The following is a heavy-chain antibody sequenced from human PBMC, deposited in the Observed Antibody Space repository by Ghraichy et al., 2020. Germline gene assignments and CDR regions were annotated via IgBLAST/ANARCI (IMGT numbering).Heavy chain of an antibody. CDR3: VLGAHGYTSSLYYFAF. V-gene: IGHV3-48*04. CDR2: IIGPSATI. D-gene: IGHD6-19*01. CDR1: GFTFSTYS. Sequence: GGSLRLSCATSGFTFSTYSMNWVRQAPGRGLEWVSYIIGPSATIYYAGSVKGRFTISRDNAKNSLYLQMNSLRAEDTAVYYCVLGAHGYTSSLYYFAFWGQGTLVTVSS. J-gene: IGHJ4*02.